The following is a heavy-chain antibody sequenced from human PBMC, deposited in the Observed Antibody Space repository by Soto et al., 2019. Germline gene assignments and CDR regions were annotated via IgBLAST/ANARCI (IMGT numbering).Heavy chain of an antibody. J-gene: IGHJ6*03. Sequence: GGSLRLSCAASGFTFDDYAMHWVRQAPGKGLEWVSGISWNSGSIGYADSVKGRFTISRDNAKNSLYLQMNSLRAEDTALYYCAKVASGYAVDYYYMDVWGKGTTVTVSS. CDR3: AKVASGYAVDYYYMDV. V-gene: IGHV3-9*01. CDR2: ISWNSGSI. D-gene: IGHD5-12*01. CDR1: GFTFDDYA.